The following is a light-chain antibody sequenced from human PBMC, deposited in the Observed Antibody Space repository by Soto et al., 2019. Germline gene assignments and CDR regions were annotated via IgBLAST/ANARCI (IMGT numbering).Light chain of an antibody. V-gene: IGKV1-33*01. CDR1: QDISNY. Sequence: DIQMTQSPSSLSASVGDRVTITCQASQDISNYLNWYQQKPGKAPKLLIYVASNLETGVPSRCSGSGSGTDFTFTISSLQPEDIATYYCQQYDNLLLTFCGGTKVEIK. J-gene: IGKJ4*01. CDR2: VAS. CDR3: QQYDNLLLT.